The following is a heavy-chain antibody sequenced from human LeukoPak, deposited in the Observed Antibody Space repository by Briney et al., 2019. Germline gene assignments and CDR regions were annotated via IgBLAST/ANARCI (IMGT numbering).Heavy chain of an antibody. J-gene: IGHJ5*02. CDR1: GDSISSYS. D-gene: IGHD3-22*01. CDR3: ARDRYYYDSSGYYRGIDP. V-gene: IGHV4-59*01. Sequence: SETLSLTCTVSGDSISSYSWSWIRQPPGKGLEWIGYIYYSGSTNYNPSLKSRVTISVDTSKNQFSLKLTSVTAADTAVYFCARDRYYYDSSGYYRGIDPWGQGTLVTVSS. CDR2: IYYSGST.